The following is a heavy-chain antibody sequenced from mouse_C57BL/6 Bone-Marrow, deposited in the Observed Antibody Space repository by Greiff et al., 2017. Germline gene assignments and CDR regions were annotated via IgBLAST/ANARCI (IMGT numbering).Heavy chain of an antibody. CDR2: IYPSDSET. V-gene: IGHV1-61*01. D-gene: IGHD1-1*01. CDR1: GYTFTSYW. J-gene: IGHJ1*03. Sequence: VQLQQPGAELVRPGSSVKLSCKASGYTFTSYWMDWVKQRPGQGLEWIGNIYPSDSETHYNQKFKDKATLTVDKSSSTAYMQLSSLTSEDSAVYYCARSPLYYGSSYGYFDVWGTGTTVTVSS. CDR3: ARSPLYYGSSYGYFDV.